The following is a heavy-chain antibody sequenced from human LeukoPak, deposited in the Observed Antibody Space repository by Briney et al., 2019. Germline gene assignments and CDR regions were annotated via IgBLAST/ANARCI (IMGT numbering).Heavy chain of an antibody. Sequence: PGGSLRLSCVASGFTFDDYAMHWVRQAPGKGLEWVSGISWNSGSIDYADSVKGRFTISRDNAKNSLYLQMNSLRPEDTAVYYCARDAGSSGYLHDYWGQGTLVTVSS. CDR2: ISWNSGSI. J-gene: IGHJ4*02. CDR3: ARDAGSSGYLHDY. D-gene: IGHD3-22*01. V-gene: IGHV3-9*01. CDR1: GFTFDDYA.